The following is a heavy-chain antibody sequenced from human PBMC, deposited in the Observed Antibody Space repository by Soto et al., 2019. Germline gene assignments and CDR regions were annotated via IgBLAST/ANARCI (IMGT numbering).Heavy chain of an antibody. Sequence: EVQLVESGGGLVQPGGSLRLSCAVSEFTCSTYWMTWVRQAPGKGLEWVANIKQDGGEKNYLESVRGRFTISRDNAKKSLYLEMNSLRAEDTAVYYCAGGSGWESDSWGQGTLVTVSA. J-gene: IGHJ4*02. V-gene: IGHV3-7*05. CDR1: EFTCSTYW. CDR3: AGGSGWESDS. D-gene: IGHD6-19*01. CDR2: IKQDGGEK.